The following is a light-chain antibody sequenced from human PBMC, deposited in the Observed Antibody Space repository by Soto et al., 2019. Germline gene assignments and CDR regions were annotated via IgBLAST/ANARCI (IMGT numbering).Light chain of an antibody. Sequence: QSALTQPASVSGSPGQSITISCTGTSSDVGSYNLVSWYQQHPGKAPKLLIYEVTKRPSGVSTRFSGSKSGNTASLTLSGLQAEDEADYYCSSYGGSRAPYVFGTWTKLTVL. V-gene: IGLV2-23*02. J-gene: IGLJ1*01. CDR2: EVT. CDR1: SSDVGSYNL. CDR3: SSYGGSRAPYV.